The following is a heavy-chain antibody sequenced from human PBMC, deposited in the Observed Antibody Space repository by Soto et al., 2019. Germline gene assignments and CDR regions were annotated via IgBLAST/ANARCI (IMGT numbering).Heavy chain of an antibody. Sequence: EVHLLESGGVLVQPGESLRLSCETSGFTFTNCVMTWVRQPPGKRLEWVSVITTNGHTDYADSVKGRFTISRDNSKNTVYLRMNRLRAEDTAIYYCAKGLLNGRWYAADWGQGTLVTVSS. J-gene: IGHJ4*02. CDR2: ITTNGHT. D-gene: IGHD6-13*01. V-gene: IGHV3-23*01. CDR3: AKGLLNGRWYAAD. CDR1: GFTFTNCV.